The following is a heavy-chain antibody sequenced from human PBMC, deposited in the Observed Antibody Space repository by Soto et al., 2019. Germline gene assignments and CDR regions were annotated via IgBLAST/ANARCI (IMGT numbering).Heavy chain of an antibody. CDR3: ARSLGYSYGLTYYFDY. CDR1: GGSISSYY. Sequence: SETLSLTCTVSGGSISSYYWCWIRQPPGKGLEWIGYIYYSGSTNYNPSLKSRVTISVDTSKNQFSLKLSSVTAADTAVYYCARSLGYSYGLTYYFDYWGQGTLVTVS. J-gene: IGHJ4*02. D-gene: IGHD5-18*01. V-gene: IGHV4-59*01. CDR2: IYYSGST.